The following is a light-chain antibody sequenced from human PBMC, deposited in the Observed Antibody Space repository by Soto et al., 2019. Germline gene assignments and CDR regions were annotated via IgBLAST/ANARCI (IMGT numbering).Light chain of an antibody. V-gene: IGKV1-5*01. CDR2: DAS. Sequence: DIQMTQSPSTLSASVGDRVTITCRASQSISSWLAWYQQKPGKAPKLLIYDASSLESGVPSRFSGSGSGTDSTLPISSLQPDDFATYYCQQYNSYAYTFGQGTKLEIK. J-gene: IGKJ2*01. CDR3: QQYNSYAYT. CDR1: QSISSW.